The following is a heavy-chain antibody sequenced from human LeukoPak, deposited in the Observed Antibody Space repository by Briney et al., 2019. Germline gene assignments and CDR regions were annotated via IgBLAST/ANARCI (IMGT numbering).Heavy chain of an antibody. J-gene: IGHJ4*02. CDR2: LYSGGST. V-gene: IGHV3-66*01. CDR1: AFTVSSNY. Sequence: GGSLRLSCAAYAFTVSSNYMSWVRQAPGKGLEGVSVLYSGGSTYYADSVKGRFTISGDNSKNTLYLQMNSLRVEDTAVYYCARIVAGSQDYWGQGTLVTVSS. CDR3: ARIVAGSQDY. D-gene: IGHD3-16*02.